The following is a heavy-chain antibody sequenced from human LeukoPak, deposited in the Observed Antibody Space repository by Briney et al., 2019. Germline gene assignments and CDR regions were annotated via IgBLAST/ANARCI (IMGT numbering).Heavy chain of an antibody. J-gene: IGHJ4*02. CDR1: GFTFSSYG. CDR2: IRYDGSNK. V-gene: IGHV3-30*02. D-gene: IGHD3-22*01. CDR3: AKSDYYDSSGYCHFDY. Sequence: GGSLRLSCAASGFTFSSYGMHWVRQAPGKGLEWVAFIRYDGSNKYYADSVKGRFTISRDNSKNTLYLQMNSLRAEDTAVYYCAKSDYYDSSGYCHFDYWGQGTLVTVSS.